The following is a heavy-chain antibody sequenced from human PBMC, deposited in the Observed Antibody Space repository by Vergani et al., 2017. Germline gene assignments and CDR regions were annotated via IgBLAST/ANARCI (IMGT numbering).Heavy chain of an antibody. CDR2: IYWNDDQ. CDR3: VYRTTECGTAGCFDPFYYYYYIDV. J-gene: IGHJ6*03. CDR1: GFSLNTRGVS. Sequence: QITLKESGPTLVKPTQTLTLTCTFSGFSLNTRGVSVAWIRQPPGKALDCLALIYWNDDQHYSPSLNNRVTITKDTSKTQVVLTMTNMDYVDTGTYYCVYRTTECGTAGCFDPFYYYYYIDVWGKGTPVTVSS. D-gene: IGHD1-7*01. V-gene: IGHV2-5*04.